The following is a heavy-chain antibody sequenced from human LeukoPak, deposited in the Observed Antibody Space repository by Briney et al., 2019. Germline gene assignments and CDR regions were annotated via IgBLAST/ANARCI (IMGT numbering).Heavy chain of an antibody. CDR1: GYSISSGYY. CDR2: IYHSGST. Sequence: PSETLSLTCAVSGYSISSGYYWGWIRQPPGKGLEWIGSIYHSGSTYYSPSLKSRVTISVDTSKNQFSLKLSSVTAADTAVYYCAGRKAAFDIWGQGTMVTVSS. CDR3: AGRKAAFDI. V-gene: IGHV4-38-2*01. J-gene: IGHJ3*02.